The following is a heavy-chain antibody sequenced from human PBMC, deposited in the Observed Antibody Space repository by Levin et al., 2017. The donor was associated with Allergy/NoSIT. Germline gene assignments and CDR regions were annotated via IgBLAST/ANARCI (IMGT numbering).Heavy chain of an antibody. CDR1: GGSISSGGYY. J-gene: IGHJ4*02. CDR2: IYYSGST. CDR3: ARGYYGSGGSESLFDY. D-gene: IGHD3-10*01. V-gene: IGHV4-31*03. Sequence: SQTLSLTCTVSGGSISSGGYYWSWIRQHPGKGLEWIGYIYYSGSTYYNPSLKSRVTISVDTSKNQFSLKLSSVTAADTAVYYCARGYYGSGGSESLFDYWGQGTLVTVSS.